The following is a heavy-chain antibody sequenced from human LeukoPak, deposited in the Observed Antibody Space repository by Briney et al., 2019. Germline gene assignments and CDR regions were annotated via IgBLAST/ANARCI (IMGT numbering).Heavy chain of an antibody. D-gene: IGHD5-12*01. J-gene: IGHJ4*02. CDR1: GFTFSSYG. Sequence: GGSLRLSCAASGFTFSSYGMHWVRQAPGKGLEWVAVISYDGSNKYYADSVKGRFTISRDNSKNTLYLQMNSLRAEDTAVYYCAKDWSIVATILDHWGQGTLVTVSS. V-gene: IGHV3-30*18. CDR2: ISYDGSNK. CDR3: AKDWSIVATILDH.